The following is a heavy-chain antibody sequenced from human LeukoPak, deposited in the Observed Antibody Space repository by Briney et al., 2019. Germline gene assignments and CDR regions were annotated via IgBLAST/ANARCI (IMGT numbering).Heavy chain of an antibody. CDR2: IHHSGST. J-gene: IGHJ4*02. CDR1: GGSISSGGYS. V-gene: IGHV4-30-2*01. Sequence: SQTLSLTCAVSGGSISSGGYSWSWIRQPPGKGLEWIGYIHHSGSTYYNPSLKSRVTISVDRSKNQFSLKLSSVTAADTAVYYCARGRTMDGYNYDFDYWGQGTLVTVSS. D-gene: IGHD5-12*01. CDR3: ARGRTMDGYNYDFDY.